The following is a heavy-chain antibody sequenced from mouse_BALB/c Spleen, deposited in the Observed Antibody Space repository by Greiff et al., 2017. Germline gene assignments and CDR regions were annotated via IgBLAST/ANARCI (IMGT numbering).Heavy chain of an antibody. CDR1: GYTFTSYV. Sequence: VQLQHSGPELVKPGASVKMSCKASGYTFTSYVMHWVKQKPGQGLEWIGYINPYNDGTKYNEKFKGKATLTSDKSSSTAYMELSSLTSEDSAVYYFARWGNLLYWYYFDYWGQGTTLTVSS. CDR2: INPYNDGT. D-gene: IGHD2-1*01. V-gene: IGHV1-14*01. J-gene: IGHJ2*01. CDR3: ARWGNLLYWYYFDY.